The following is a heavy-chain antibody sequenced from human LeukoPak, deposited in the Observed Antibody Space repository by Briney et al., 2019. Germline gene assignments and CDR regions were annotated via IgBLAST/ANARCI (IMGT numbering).Heavy chain of an antibody. CDR1: GYTFTTYA. CDR3: ARGQITGTFGYFYYYMDV. J-gene: IGHJ6*03. V-gene: IGHV1-18*01. D-gene: IGHD1-7*01. CDR2: ISGYTGNT. Sequence: EASVKVSCKASGYTFTTYAISWVRQAPGQGLEWTGWISGYTGNTNYAQHLQGRVTMTTDTSTNTAYMELRSLRSDDTAVYYCARGQITGTFGYFYYYMDVWGKGTTVTVSS.